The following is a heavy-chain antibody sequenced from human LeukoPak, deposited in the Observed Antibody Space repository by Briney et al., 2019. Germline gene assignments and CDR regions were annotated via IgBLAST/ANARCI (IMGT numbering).Heavy chain of an antibody. CDR2: INHSGST. J-gene: IGHJ5*02. D-gene: IGHD2-15*01. CDR3: ARGLPRYCSGGSCYSNWFDP. Sequence: PSETLSLTCAVYGGSFSGYYWSWIRQPPGEGLEWIGEINHSGSTNYNPSLKSRVTISVDTSKNQFSLKLSSVTAADTAVYYCARGLPRYCSGGSCYSNWFDPWGQGTLVTVSS. V-gene: IGHV4-34*01. CDR1: GGSFSGYY.